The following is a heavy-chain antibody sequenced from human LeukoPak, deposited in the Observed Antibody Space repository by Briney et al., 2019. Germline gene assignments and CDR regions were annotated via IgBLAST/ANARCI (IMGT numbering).Heavy chain of an antibody. D-gene: IGHD1-26*01. CDR3: AKWELLEAFDI. CDR1: GFTFSSYA. CDR2: ISGSGGST. J-gene: IGHJ3*02. Sequence: GGSLRLSCAAPGFTFSSYAMSWVRQAPGKGLEWVSAISGSGGSTYYADSVKGRFTISRDNSKNTLYLQMNSLRADDTAAYYCAKWELLEAFDIWGQGTMVTVSS. V-gene: IGHV3-23*01.